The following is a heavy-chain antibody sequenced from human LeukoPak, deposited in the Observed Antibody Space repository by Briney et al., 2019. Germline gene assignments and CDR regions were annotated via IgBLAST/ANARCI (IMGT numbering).Heavy chain of an antibody. D-gene: IGHD6-13*01. Sequence: GGSLRLSCAASGFTVSSNYMSWVRQAPGKGLEWVSVIYSGGTTYYADSVKGRFIVSRDNSKNTLYLQMNSLRAEDTAVYYCAGHHQAYSRTYWGQGTLVTVSS. CDR3: AGHHQAYSRTY. CDR2: IYSGGTT. V-gene: IGHV3-53*01. CDR1: GFTVSSNY. J-gene: IGHJ4*02.